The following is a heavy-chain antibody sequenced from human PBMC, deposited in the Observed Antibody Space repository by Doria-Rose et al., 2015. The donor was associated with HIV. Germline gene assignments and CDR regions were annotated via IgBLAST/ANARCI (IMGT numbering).Heavy chain of an antibody. CDR2: IFSNDER. J-gene: IGHJ4*02. Sequence: QVQLVQSGPVLVKPTETLTLTCTASGVSLSSPGMGVSWIRQPPGKALEWLANIFSNDERSYNTSLKSRLTISRGTSKSQVVLTMTDRDPVDTATYYCARIKSSRWYHKYYFDFWGQGTLVIVSA. CDR3: ARIKSSRWYHKYYFDF. V-gene: IGHV2-26*01. CDR1: GVSLSSPGMG. D-gene: IGHD6-13*01.